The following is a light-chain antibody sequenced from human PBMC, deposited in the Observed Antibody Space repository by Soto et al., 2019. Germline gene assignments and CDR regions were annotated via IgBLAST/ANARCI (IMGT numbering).Light chain of an antibody. CDR2: EVS. CDR3: NSYRSGSTRV. J-gene: IGLJ3*02. CDR1: SSDVGDYNY. V-gene: IGLV2-14*01. Sequence: QSVLTQPASVSGSPGQSITISCTGTSSDVGDYNYVSWYQQHPGKAPKLMIYEVSNRPSGVSNRFSGSKSGNTASLTISGLQAEDEADYYCNSYRSGSTRVFGGGTKLTVL.